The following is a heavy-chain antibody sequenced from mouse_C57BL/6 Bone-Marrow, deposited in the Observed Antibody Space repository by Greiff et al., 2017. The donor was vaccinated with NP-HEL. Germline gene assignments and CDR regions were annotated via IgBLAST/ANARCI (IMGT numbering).Heavy chain of an antibody. CDR2: IWTGGGT. CDR3: ARIPYYYGPSWFAY. V-gene: IGHV2-9-1*01. CDR1: GFSLTSYA. Sequence: VKLMESGPGLVAPSQSLSITCTVSGFSLTSYAISWVRQPPGKGLEWLGVIWTGGGTNYNSALKSRLSLSKDNSKSQVFLKMNSLQTDDTARYYCARIPYYYGPSWFAYWGQGTLVTVSA. J-gene: IGHJ3*01. D-gene: IGHD1-1*01.